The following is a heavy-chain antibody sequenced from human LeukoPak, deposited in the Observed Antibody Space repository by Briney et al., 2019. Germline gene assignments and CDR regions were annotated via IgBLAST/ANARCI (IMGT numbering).Heavy chain of an antibody. CDR1: GGTFSSYT. D-gene: IGHD6-13*01. Sequence: ASVKVSCKASGGTFSSYTISWVRQAPGQGLEWMGRIIPILGIANYAQKFQGRVTITADKSTSTAYMELSSLRSEDTAVYYCAREPVGIAAAGFDYWGQGTLVTVSS. CDR3: AREPVGIAAAGFDY. CDR2: IIPILGIA. V-gene: IGHV1-69*04. J-gene: IGHJ4*02.